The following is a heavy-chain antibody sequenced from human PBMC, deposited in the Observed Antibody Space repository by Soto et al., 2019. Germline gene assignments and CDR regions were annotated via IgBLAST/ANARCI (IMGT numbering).Heavy chain of an antibody. J-gene: IGHJ6*03. CDR1: GFTFSDHY. V-gene: IGHV3-72*01. D-gene: IGHD6-6*01. CDR2: TRNKANSYTT. CDR3: ARDTHSSSSPIGYYYYYMDV. Sequence: GGSLRLSCAASGFTFSDHYMDWVRQAPGKGLEWVGRTRNKANSYTTEYAASVKGRFTISRDDSKNSLYLQMNSLKTEDTAVYYCARDTHSSSSPIGYYYYYMDVWGKGTTVTVSS.